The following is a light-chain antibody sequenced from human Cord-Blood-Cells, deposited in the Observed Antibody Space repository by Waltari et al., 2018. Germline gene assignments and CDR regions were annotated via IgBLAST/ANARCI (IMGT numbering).Light chain of an antibody. Sequence: DLQMNQFPSFPSAFVGDRGTITCRARQSISSYLNWNQQKPGNAPKLLIYAASSLQSGVPSRFSGSGSGTDFTLTISSLQPEDFATYYCQQSYSTPLTFGGGTKVEIK. J-gene: IGKJ4*01. V-gene: IGKV1-39*01. CDR3: QQSYSTPLT. CDR2: AAS. CDR1: QSISSY.